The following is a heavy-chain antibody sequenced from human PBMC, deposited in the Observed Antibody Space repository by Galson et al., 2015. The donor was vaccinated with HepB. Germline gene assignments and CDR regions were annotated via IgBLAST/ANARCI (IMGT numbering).Heavy chain of an antibody. Sequence: SLRLSCAASGFIFSSSAMSWVRQAPGKGLEWVSGIGGSGITSYYADSVKGRFTISRDNSTNTLYLQINSLRAEDTAVYYCARPKWATVIAFDIWGQGTMATVSS. V-gene: IGHV3-23*01. CDR2: IGGSGITS. J-gene: IGHJ3*02. CDR3: ARPKWATVIAFDI. D-gene: IGHD4-17*01. CDR1: GFIFSSSA.